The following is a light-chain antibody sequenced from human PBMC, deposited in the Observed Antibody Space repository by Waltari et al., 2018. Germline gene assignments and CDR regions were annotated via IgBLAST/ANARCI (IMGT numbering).Light chain of an antibody. CDR3: QQYGSSVMYT. CDR2: GAS. CDR1: QRLTNRY. V-gene: IGKV3-20*01. J-gene: IGKJ2*01. Sequence: VLTQSPGTLSLSPGERVTLSCRAIQRLTNRYLAWYQQQPGQAPRPLIYGASSRAADIPDRFSGSGSGIDFTLTISRLEPEDFAVYYCQQYGSSVMYTFGQGTKLELK.